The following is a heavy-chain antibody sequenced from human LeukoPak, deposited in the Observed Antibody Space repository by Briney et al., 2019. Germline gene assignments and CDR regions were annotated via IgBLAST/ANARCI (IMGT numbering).Heavy chain of an antibody. CDR1: GGSISSYY. V-gene: IGHV4-4*09. Sequence: SETLSLTCTVSGGSISSYYWSWIRQPPGKGLEWIGYIYTRGSTNYNPSLKSRVTISVDTSKNQFSLKLSSVTAADTAVYYCARTVVIDYYYMDVWGKGTTVTVSS. CDR2: IYTRGST. D-gene: IGHD3-22*01. J-gene: IGHJ6*03. CDR3: ARTVVIDYYYMDV.